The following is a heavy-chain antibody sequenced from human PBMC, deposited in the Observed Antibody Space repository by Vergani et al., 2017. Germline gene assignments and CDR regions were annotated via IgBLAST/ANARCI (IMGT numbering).Heavy chain of an antibody. CDR3: ARDRSEYSSTSCYTPAIS. V-gene: IGHV1-18*01. CDR1: GYTFTSYG. J-gene: IGHJ5*02. D-gene: IGHD2-2*01. CDR2: ISPYNGNT. Sequence: QVQLVQSGAEVKKPGASVKVSCKTSGYTFTSYGISWVRRAPGQGLEWMGWISPYNGNTNYAQKLQGRVTMTTDTSTSTAYMELRSLRSDDTAVYYCARDRSEYSSTSCYTPAISWGQGTLVTVSS.